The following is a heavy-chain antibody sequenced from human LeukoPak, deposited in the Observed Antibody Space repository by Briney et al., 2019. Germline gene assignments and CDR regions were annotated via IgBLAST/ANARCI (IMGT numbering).Heavy chain of an antibody. V-gene: IGHV1-2*02. J-gene: IGHJ5*02. CDR1: GYTFTGYY. D-gene: IGHD2-15*01. Sequence: ASVKVSCKASGYTFTGYYMHWVRQAPGQGLEWMGWINPNSGGTNYALKFQGRVTMTWDTSISTAYMELSRLRSGDTAVYYCARDGCSGGSCYVNWFDPWGQGTLVTVSS. CDR3: ARDGCSGGSCYVNWFDP. CDR2: INPNSGGT.